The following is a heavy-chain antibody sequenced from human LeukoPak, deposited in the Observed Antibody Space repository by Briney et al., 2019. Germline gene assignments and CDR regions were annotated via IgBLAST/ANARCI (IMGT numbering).Heavy chain of an antibody. D-gene: IGHD3-3*01. V-gene: IGHV3-23*01. CDR3: AAIRDYFDY. J-gene: IGHJ4*02. CDR1: GFTFSGYA. Sequence: PGGSLRLSCAASGFTFSGYAMSWVRQAPGKGLEWVSAISGRSESTYYADSVKGRFTISRDNSKNTLHLQMNSLRVEDTAVYCCAAIRDYFDYWGQGTLVTVSS. CDR2: ISGRSEST.